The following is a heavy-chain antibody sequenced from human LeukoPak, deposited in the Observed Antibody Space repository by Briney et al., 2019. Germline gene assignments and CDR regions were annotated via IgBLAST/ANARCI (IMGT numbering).Heavy chain of an antibody. Sequence: VGAPRLSCAAPGFTLRRFALSWVRPAPGEGLGGGSAICGSGGITYYAGSVKGPFTISRDYSKNTLYLEMKSLRAVETGVYYFANGQYSRSWYVSWGEGALVTVSS. V-gene: IGHV3-23*01. J-gene: IGHJ5*02. CDR1: GFTLRRFA. CDR3: ANGQYSRSWYVS. D-gene: IGHD6-13*01. CDR2: ICGSGGIT.